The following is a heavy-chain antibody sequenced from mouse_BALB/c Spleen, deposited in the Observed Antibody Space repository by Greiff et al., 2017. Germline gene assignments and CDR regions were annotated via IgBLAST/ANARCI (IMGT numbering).Heavy chain of an antibody. CDR1: GYTFTEYI. V-gene: IGHV1-62-2*01. CDR3: ARHEGGGDYYAMDY. J-gene: IGHJ4*01. CDR2: FYPGSGSI. Sequence: VQLQQSGAGLVKPGASVKLSCKASGYTFTEYIIHWVKQRSGQGLEWIGWFYPGSGSIKYNEKFKDKATLTADESYSTVYMVLSRLTSEDSAVYFCARHEGGGDYYAMDYWGQGTSVTVSS.